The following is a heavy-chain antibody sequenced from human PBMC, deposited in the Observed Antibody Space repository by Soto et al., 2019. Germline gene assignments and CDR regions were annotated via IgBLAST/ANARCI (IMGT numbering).Heavy chain of an antibody. CDR3: ARELRVKGSSSTGGYYYLDV. Sequence: EVQLVESGGGLVQPGGSLRLSCAASGFTVSSNSMSWVRQAPGKGLEWVSVIYSGGSTYYADSVKGRFTISRDNSKNTLYLQMNSLRAEDTAVYYCARELRVKGSSSTGGYYYLDVWGKETTVTASS. J-gene: IGHJ6*03. V-gene: IGHV3-66*01. CDR1: GFTVSSNS. D-gene: IGHD6-6*01. CDR2: IYSGGST.